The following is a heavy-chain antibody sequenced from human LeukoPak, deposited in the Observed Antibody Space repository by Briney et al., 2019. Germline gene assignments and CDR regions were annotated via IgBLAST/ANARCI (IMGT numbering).Heavy chain of an antibody. V-gene: IGHV4-4*07. D-gene: IGHD3-16*01. Sequence: SETLSLTCSVSGDSISSYFWSWIRQPAGMGLEWLGRIHSSGITNYNPSLKSRLTLSVDTSKNQFSLNLNSVTAADTAVYYCARDLSFVGGDGDYSVCDAFDSWGQGTKVIVSS. CDR1: GDSISSYF. CDR2: IHSSGIT. J-gene: IGHJ3*01. CDR3: ARDLSFVGGDGDYSVCDAFDS.